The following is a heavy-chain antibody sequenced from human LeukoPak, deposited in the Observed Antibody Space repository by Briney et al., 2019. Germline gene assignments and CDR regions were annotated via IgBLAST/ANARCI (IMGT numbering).Heavy chain of an antibody. V-gene: IGHV3-74*01. D-gene: IGHD4-17*01. CDR3: AREPDYGANVDAFDI. CDR1: RFTFSNYW. Sequence: GGSLRLSCAASRFTFSNYWMHWVRQAPGKGLVWVSRINSDGSSTSFADSVKGRFTISRDNAKNTLYLQMNSLRAEDTAVYYYAREPDYGANVDAFDIWGQGTMVTVSS. CDR2: INSDGSST. J-gene: IGHJ3*02.